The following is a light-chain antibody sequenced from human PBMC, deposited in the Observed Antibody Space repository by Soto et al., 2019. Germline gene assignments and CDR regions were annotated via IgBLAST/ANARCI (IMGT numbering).Light chain of an antibody. Sequence: EIVLTQSPGTLSLSPGERATLSCRASQSVSSSYLAWYQQKPGQAPRLLIYGASSRATGIPDRFSGSGSGTDFTLTISRLQHEDVAVYYCQQDGSSPWTFGQGPKVEIK. J-gene: IGKJ1*01. V-gene: IGKV3-20*01. CDR2: GAS. CDR3: QQDGSSPWT. CDR1: QSVSSSY.